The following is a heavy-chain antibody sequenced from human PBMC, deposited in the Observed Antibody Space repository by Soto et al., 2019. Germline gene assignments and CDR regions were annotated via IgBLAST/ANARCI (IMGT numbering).Heavy chain of an antibody. D-gene: IGHD1-1*01. Sequence: SETLPLTCTVSGGSVSIGSHYWSWIRQPPGKGLEWIAYIYHSGSTDYNPSLKSRVTISVDLPRNQFSLRLDSVTAADTAVYYCAGDRSDDLNSFDAFDLWGQGTMVTVSS. J-gene: IGHJ3*01. CDR1: GGSVSIGSHY. CDR3: AGDRSDDLNSFDAFDL. CDR2: IYHSGST. V-gene: IGHV4-61*01.